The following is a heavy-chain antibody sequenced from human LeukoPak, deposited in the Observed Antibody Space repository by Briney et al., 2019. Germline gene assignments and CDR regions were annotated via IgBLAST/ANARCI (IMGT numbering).Heavy chain of an antibody. D-gene: IGHD3-3*01. CDR2: IYYSGST. CDR1: GGSISSYY. Sequence: RPSETLSLTCTVPGGSISSYYWSWIRQPPGKGLEWIGYIYYSGSTNYNPSLKSRVTISVDTSKNQFSLKLSSVTAADTAVYYCASSHYDFWSGLKPNWFDPWGQGTLVTVSS. V-gene: IGHV4-59*01. CDR3: ASSHYDFWSGLKPNWFDP. J-gene: IGHJ5*02.